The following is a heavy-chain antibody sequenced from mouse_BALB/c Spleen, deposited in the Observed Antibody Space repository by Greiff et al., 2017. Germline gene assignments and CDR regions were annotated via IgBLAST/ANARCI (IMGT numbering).Heavy chain of an antibody. CDR2: ISYSGST. D-gene: IGHD2-1*01. CDR3: AGGKDYFDY. J-gene: IGHJ2*01. Sequence: EVKLVESGPGLVKPSQSLSLTCTVTGYSITSDYAWNWIRQFPGNKLEWMGYISYSGSTSYNPSLKSRISITRDTSKNQFFLQLNSVTTEDTATYYCAGGKDYFDYWGQGTTLTVSS. V-gene: IGHV3-2*02. CDR1: GYSITSDYA.